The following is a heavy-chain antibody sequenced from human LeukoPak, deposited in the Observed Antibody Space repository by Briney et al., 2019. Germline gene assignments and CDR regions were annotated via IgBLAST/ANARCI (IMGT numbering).Heavy chain of an antibody. CDR3: AKDRPSGHSSGWYREYFDY. J-gene: IGHJ4*02. CDR2: ISGSGGST. Sequence: SGGSLRLSCAASGFTFSSYAMSWVRQAPGKGLEWVSAISGSGGSTYYADSVKGRFTISRDNSKNTLYLQMNSLRAEDTAVYYCAKDRPSGHSSGWYREYFDYWGQGTLVTVSS. V-gene: IGHV3-23*01. D-gene: IGHD6-19*01. CDR1: GFTFSSYA.